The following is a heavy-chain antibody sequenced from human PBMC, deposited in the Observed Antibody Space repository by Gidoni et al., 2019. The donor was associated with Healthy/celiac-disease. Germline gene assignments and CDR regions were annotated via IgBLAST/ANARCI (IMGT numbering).Heavy chain of an antibody. D-gene: IGHD4-17*01. V-gene: IGHV1-69*04. Sequence: SSVKVSCKASGGTFSSYAISWVRQAPGQGLEWMGRIIPILGIANYAQKFQGRVTITADKSTSTAYMELSSLRSEDTAVYYCARDGYGDDGDAFDIWGQGTMVTVSS. CDR1: GGTFSSYA. CDR2: IIPILGIA. CDR3: ARDGYGDDGDAFDI. J-gene: IGHJ3*02.